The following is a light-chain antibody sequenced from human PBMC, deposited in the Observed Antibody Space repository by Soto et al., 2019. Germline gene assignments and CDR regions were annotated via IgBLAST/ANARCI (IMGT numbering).Light chain of an antibody. CDR2: DAS. Sequence: EIVLTQSPATLSLSPGERATLSCRASQSVSSYLAWYQQKPGQAPRLLIYDASNRATGIPARFSGSGSGTDFTLTISSLEPEDFAVYYCQQRSNWLTFGGDQGGDQT. V-gene: IGKV3-11*01. CDR1: QSVSSY. J-gene: IGKJ4*01. CDR3: QQRSNWLT.